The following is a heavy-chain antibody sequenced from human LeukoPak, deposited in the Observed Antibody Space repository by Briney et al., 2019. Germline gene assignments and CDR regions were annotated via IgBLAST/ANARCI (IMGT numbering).Heavy chain of an antibody. CDR3: ARGVWVNRYNWFDP. CDR1: GGSISSYY. CDR2: IYTSGST. D-gene: IGHD6-13*01. Sequence: SETLSLTCTVSGGSISSYYWSWIRQPAGKGLEWIGRIYTSGSTNYNPSLKSRVAMSVDTSKNQFSLKLSSVTAADTAVYYCARGVWVNRYNWFDPWGQGTLVTVPS. V-gene: IGHV4-4*07. J-gene: IGHJ5*02.